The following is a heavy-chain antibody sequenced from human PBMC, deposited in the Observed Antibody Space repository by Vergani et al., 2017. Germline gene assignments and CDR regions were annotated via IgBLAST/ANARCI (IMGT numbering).Heavy chain of an antibody. D-gene: IGHD3-16*01. J-gene: IGHJ4*02. CDR3: AKHFRGWGIDY. Sequence: QVQLVESGGGVVQPGGSLRLSCAASGFIFRSYGMHWVRQAPGKGLEWVAFIRFDGSNQYYADSVKGRFTLSRDFSKNTLYLQMNSLRTDDTATYYCAKHFRGWGIDYWGQGTQVIVSS. CDR1: GFIFRSYG. V-gene: IGHV3-30*02. CDR2: IRFDGSNQ.